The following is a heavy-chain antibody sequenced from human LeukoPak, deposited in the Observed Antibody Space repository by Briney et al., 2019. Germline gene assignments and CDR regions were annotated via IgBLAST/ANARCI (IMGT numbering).Heavy chain of an antibody. J-gene: IGHJ4*02. D-gene: IGHD3-10*01. V-gene: IGHV3-7*01. CDR1: GFTFSSYW. CDR3: ARGYYGSGSFLRY. CDR2: IKQDESEK. Sequence: PGGSLRLSCAASGFTFSSYWMSWVRQAPGKGLEWVANIKQDESEKYYVDSVKGRFTISRDNAKNSLYLQMNSLRAEDTAVYYCARGYYGSGSFLRYWGQGTLVTVSS.